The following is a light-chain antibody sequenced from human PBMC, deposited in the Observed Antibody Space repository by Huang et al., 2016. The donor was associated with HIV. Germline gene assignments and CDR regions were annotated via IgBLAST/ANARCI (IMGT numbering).Light chain of an antibody. V-gene: IGKV1-33*01. Sequence: DIQMTQSPSSLSAPVGDRVTIHWQASQDISNYLNWYQQKPGKAHKRLIDDASNLETGVPARVSGSGSGTDGTFTISSLQPEDIATYYCQHFDNLALTFGGGTKVQIK. CDR3: QHFDNLALT. CDR1: QDISNY. J-gene: IGKJ4*01. CDR2: DAS.